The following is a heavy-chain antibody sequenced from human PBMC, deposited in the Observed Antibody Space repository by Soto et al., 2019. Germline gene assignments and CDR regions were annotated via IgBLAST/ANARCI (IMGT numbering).Heavy chain of an antibody. CDR2: ISSSGSYI. V-gene: IGHV3-21*01. CDR1: GFTFSSYG. J-gene: IGHJ6*02. Sequence: GGSLRLSCAASGFTFSSYGMNWVRQAPGKGLEWVSSISSSGSYIYYADSVKGRFTTSRDNAKNSLYLQMNSLRAEDTAVYYCARAECSSPDCLTAYYSYGLDVWGQGSTVTVS. D-gene: IGHD3-9*01. CDR3: ARAECSSPDCLTAYYSYGLDV.